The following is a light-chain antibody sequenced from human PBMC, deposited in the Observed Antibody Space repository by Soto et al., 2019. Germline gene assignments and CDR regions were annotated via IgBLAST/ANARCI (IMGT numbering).Light chain of an antibody. V-gene: IGKV3-20*01. CDR1: QSVSSSY. Sequence: EIVLTQSPGTLSSSPGERATLSCRASQSVSSSYLAWYQQKHGQAPRLLIYGASNSATGIPDRFSGSGSGTEFTLTISRLEPEDFAVYYCQQYGSSLPWTFGQGTKVEIK. CDR3: QQYGSSLPWT. CDR2: GAS. J-gene: IGKJ1*01.